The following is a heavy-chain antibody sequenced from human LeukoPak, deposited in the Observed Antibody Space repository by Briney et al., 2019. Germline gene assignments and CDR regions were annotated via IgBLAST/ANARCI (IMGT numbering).Heavy chain of an antibody. CDR1: GFTFSTYV. D-gene: IGHD3-10*01. CDR3: VRDGMGVIKAFDI. Sequence: GGSLRLSCAASGFTFSTYVMSWVRQAPGKGLEWVANIKQDGSEKYYVDSVKGRFTISRDNAKNSLYLQMSSLRAEDTAVYYCVRDGMGVIKAFDIWGQGTMVTVSS. V-gene: IGHV3-7*05. J-gene: IGHJ3*02. CDR2: IKQDGSEK.